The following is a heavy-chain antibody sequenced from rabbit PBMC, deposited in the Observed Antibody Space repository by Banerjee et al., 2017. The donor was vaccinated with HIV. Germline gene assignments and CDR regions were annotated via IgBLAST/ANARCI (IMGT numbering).Heavy chain of an antibody. CDR3: ARDLAGVIGWNFNL. J-gene: IGHJ4*01. CDR1: GFSFSSSYW. CDR2: IDIGSSGST. D-gene: IGHD4-1*01. V-gene: IGHV1S45*01. Sequence: QEQLEESGGDLVKPEGSLTLTCTASGFSFSSSYWICWVRQAPGKGLEWIECIDIGSSGSTYYASWAKGRFTISKTSSTTVTLQMTSLTAADTATYFCARDLAGVIGWNFNLWGPGTLVTVS.